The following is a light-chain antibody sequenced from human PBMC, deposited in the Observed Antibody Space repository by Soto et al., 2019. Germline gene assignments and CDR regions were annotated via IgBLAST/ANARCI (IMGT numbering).Light chain of an antibody. V-gene: IGKV1-5*01. J-gene: IGKJ1*01. CDR1: QSISSW. CDR2: DAS. CDR3: QQYNSYSWT. Sequence: DIQMTQSPSTLSASVGDRVTITCRAIQSISSWLAWYQQKPGKAPKLLIYDASSLESGVPSRFSGSGSGTEFTLTISSLQPDDFATYYCQQYNSYSWTFGQGTKVETK.